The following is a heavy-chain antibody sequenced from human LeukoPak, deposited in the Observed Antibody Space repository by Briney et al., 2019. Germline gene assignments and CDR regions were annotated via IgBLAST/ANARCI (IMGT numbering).Heavy chain of an antibody. CDR3: ARGSGVQLERRYYYGMDV. J-gene: IGHJ6*04. CDR2: INHSGST. CDR1: GGSFSGYY. D-gene: IGHD1-1*01. V-gene: IGHV4-34*01. Sequence: SETLSLTCAVYGGSFSGYYWSWIRHPPGKGLEWIGEINHSGSTNYNPSLKSRVPISVDTSKNQFSLKLSSVTAADTAVYYCARGSGVQLERRYYYGMDVWGKGTTVTVSS.